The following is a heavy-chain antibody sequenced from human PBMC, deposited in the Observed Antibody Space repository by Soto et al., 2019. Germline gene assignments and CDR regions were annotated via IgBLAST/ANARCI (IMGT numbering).Heavy chain of an antibody. CDR1: GGSISSGGYY. D-gene: IGHD3-10*01. J-gene: IGHJ5*02. CDR3: ARSPSGSYYRGWFDP. Sequence: SETLSLTCTVSGGSISSGGYYWSWIRQHPGKGQERIGYIYYSGSTYYNTSLKSRFTISVDTSKNLFSLKLSSVTAAVTAVYYCARSPSGSYYRGWFDPWGQGTLVTVSS. V-gene: IGHV4-31*03. CDR2: IYYSGST.